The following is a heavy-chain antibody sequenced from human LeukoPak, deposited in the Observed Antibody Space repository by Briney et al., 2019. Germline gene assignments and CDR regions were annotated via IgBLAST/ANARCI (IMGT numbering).Heavy chain of an antibody. J-gene: IGHJ4*02. CDR3: ARMGLRYNYDFDN. CDR1: GYTFTSYG. V-gene: IGHV1-18*01. Sequence: ASVKVSCKASGYTFTSYGISWVRQAPGQGLERMGWISAYNGNTYYTQEVQGRVTMTTDTSTNTAYMELRSLRSDDTAVYYCARMGLRYNYDFDNWGQGTLVTVSS. CDR2: ISAYNGNT. D-gene: IGHD5-18*01.